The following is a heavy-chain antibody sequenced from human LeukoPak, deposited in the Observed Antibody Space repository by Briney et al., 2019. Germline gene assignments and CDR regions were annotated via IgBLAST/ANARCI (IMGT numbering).Heavy chain of an antibody. CDR1: GGSISSYY. CDR3: AMAGHDYGWGSYRYTLDY. V-gene: IGHV4-59*01. J-gene: IGHJ4*02. CDR2: IYYSGST. Sequence: KPSETLSLTCTVSGGSISSYYRSWIRQPPGKGLEWIGYIYYSGSTNYNPSLKSRVLISVDTSKNQFSLKLSSVTAADTAVYYCAMAGHDYGWGSYRYTLDYWGQGTLVTVSS. D-gene: IGHD3-16*02.